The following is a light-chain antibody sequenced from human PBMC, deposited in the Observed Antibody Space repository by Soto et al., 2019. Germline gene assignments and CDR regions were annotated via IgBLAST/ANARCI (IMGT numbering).Light chain of an antibody. V-gene: IGKV1-17*03. CDR1: QGISNY. J-gene: IGKJ2*01. CDR2: AAS. Sequence: DIPMTQSPSAMSASVGDRVNITCRASQGISNYLAWFQQKPGQDPKRLIYAASSLQTGGPSRFSGSGSGTEFTLTISIRQPEDFATYYCLQHNSYPLTFGQGTKLELK. CDR3: LQHNSYPLT.